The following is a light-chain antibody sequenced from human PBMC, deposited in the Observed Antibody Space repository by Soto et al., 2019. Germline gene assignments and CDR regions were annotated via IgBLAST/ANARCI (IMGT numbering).Light chain of an antibody. CDR1: SSDIVAYNY. CDR2: EVN. CDR3: TSYGGRDNLM. Sequence: QSALTQPPSASGSPGQSVTISCTGTSSDIVAYNYVSWFQQHPGEAPKLIISEVNKRPSGVPDRFSGSKSGNTASLTVSGLQAEDEADYYCTSYGGRDNLMFGGGTKLTVL. J-gene: IGLJ3*02. V-gene: IGLV2-8*01.